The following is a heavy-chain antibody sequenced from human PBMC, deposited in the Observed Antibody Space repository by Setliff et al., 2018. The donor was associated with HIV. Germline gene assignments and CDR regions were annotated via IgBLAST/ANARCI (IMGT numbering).Heavy chain of an antibody. Sequence: ASVKVSCKASGYTFTSYGISWVRQAPGQGLEWMGWISAVNGDTNFAQKFQGRVTMTTDTLTSTAYMELRSLRSDDTAVYYCARDGYKWNDNALEIWGLGTVVTVSS. V-gene: IGHV1-18*01. CDR2: ISAVNGDT. D-gene: IGHD1-20*01. CDR1: GYTFTSYG. CDR3: ARDGYKWNDNALEI. J-gene: IGHJ3*02.